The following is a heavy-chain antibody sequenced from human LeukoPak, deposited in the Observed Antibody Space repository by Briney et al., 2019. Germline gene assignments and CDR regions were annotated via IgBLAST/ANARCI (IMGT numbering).Heavy chain of an antibody. J-gene: IGHJ3*02. Sequence: SETLSLTCTVSGGSISSYYWSWIRQPPGKGLEWIGYIYYSGSTNYNPSLKSRVTISVDTSKNQFSLKLSSVTAADTAVYYCARVGPRVVVPPSGAFDIWGQGTMVTVSS. V-gene: IGHV4-59*01. D-gene: IGHD2-15*01. CDR2: IYYSGST. CDR1: GGSISSYY. CDR3: ARVGPRVVVPPSGAFDI.